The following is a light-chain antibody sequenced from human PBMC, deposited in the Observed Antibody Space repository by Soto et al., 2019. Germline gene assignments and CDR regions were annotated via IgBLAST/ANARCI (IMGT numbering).Light chain of an antibody. CDR1: QSFSSN. V-gene: IGKV3-15*01. J-gene: IGKJ1*01. CDR2: GAS. CDR3: QQYNNWPQT. Sequence: EIVMTQSPATLSVSAGERATLSCRASQSFSSNLAWYQQKPGQAPRLLIYGASTRATGIPARFSGSVYGTEFNLTISSLQPEDFAVYYCQQYNNWPQTFGQGTKVDIK.